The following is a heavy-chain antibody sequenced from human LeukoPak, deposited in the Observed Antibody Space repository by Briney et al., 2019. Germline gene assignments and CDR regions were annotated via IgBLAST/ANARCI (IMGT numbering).Heavy chain of an antibody. CDR1: GFTFSSYS. CDR3: ARYLARPLSSTSTYYYYGMDV. D-gene: IGHD2-2*01. Sequence: PGGSLRLSCAASGFTFSSYSMNWVRQAPGKGLEWVSSISSSSSYIYYADSVKGRFTISRDNAKNSLYLQMNSLRAEDTAVYYCARYLARPLSSTSTYYYYGMDVWGQGTTVTVSS. CDR2: ISSSSSYI. J-gene: IGHJ6*02. V-gene: IGHV3-21*01.